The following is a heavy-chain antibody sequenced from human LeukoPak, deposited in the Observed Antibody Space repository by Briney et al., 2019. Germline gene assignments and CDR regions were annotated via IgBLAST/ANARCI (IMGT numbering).Heavy chain of an antibody. CDR1: GFTFSDYY. V-gene: IGHV3-11*01. Sequence: GGSLRLSCAASGFTFSDYYMSWIRQAPGKGLEWVSYISSSGSTTSYAGSVKGRFTISRDNAKNSLYLQMNSLRAEDTAVYYCARDGAVSLYYFYAMDVWGQGTTVTVAS. CDR2: ISSSGSTT. D-gene: IGHD3-16*01. J-gene: IGHJ6*02. CDR3: ARDGAVSLYYFYAMDV.